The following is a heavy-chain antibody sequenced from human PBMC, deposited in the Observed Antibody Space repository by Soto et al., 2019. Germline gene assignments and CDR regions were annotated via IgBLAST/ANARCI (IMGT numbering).Heavy chain of an antibody. CDR3: AREEGGIAVAGFDP. J-gene: IGHJ5*02. CDR1: GGTFSSYA. D-gene: IGHD6-19*01. V-gene: IGHV1-69*06. CDR2: IIPIFGTA. Sequence: QVQLVQAGAEVKKPGSSVQVSCKASGGTFSSYAISWVRQAPGQGREWMGGIIPIFGTANYAQKFQGRVTITADKSTSTAYMELSSLRSEDTAVYYCAREEGGIAVAGFDPWGQGTLVTVSS.